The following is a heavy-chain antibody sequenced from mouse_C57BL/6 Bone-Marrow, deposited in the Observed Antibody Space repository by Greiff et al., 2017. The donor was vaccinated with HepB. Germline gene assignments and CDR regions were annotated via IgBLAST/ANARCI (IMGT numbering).Heavy chain of an antibody. J-gene: IGHJ3*01. CDR1: GFTFSDYG. V-gene: IGHV5-17*01. CDR3: ARDDYDVEAY. CDR2: ISSGSSTI. Sequence: EVKLMESGGGLVKPGGSLKLSCAASGFTFSDYGMHWVRQAPEKGLEWVAYISSGSSTIYYADTVKGRFTISRDNAKNTLFLQMTSLRSEDTAMYYCARDDYDVEAYWGQGTLVTVSA. D-gene: IGHD2-4*01.